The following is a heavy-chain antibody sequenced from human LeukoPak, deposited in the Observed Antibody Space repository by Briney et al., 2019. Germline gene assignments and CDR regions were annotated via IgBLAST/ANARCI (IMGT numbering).Heavy chain of an antibody. D-gene: IGHD1-26*01. J-gene: IGHJ4*02. CDR2: ISSSSSYI. V-gene: IGHV3-21*01. Sequence: GGSLRLSCAASGFTFSSYSMNWVRQAPGKGLEWVSSISSSSSYIYYADSVKGQFTISRDNAKNSLYLQMNSLRAEDTAVYYCARRSGGPTAGFDYWGQGTLVTVSS. CDR1: GFTFSSYS. CDR3: ARRSGGPTAGFDY.